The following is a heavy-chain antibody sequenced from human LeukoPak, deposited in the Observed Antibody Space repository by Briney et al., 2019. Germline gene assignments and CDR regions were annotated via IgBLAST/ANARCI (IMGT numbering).Heavy chain of an antibody. CDR3: ARDRGSPAQGYYYYYYMDV. CDR1: GSTVTSNY. Sequence: GGSLRLSCAASGSTVTSNYMSWVRQAPGKGLEWVSVIYSGGSTYYSDSVKGRFTISTDNSKNTLYLQMNSLRAEDTAVYYCARDRGSPAQGYYYYYYMDVWGKGTTVTVSS. V-gene: IGHV3-66*01. CDR2: IYSGGST. J-gene: IGHJ6*03. D-gene: IGHD6-13*01.